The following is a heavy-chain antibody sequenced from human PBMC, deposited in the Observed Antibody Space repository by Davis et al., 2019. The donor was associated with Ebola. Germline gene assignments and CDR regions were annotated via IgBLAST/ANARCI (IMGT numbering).Heavy chain of an antibody. D-gene: IGHD6-25*01. CDR2: INHSGST. J-gene: IGHJ4*02. Sequence: PSETLSLTCAVYGGSFSGYYWSWIRQPPGKGLEWIGEINHSGSTNYNPSLKSRVTISVDTSKNQFSLKLSSVTAADTAVYYCARAEEAAGWGQGTLVTVSS. CDR3: ARAEEAAG. V-gene: IGHV4-34*01. CDR1: GGSFSGYY.